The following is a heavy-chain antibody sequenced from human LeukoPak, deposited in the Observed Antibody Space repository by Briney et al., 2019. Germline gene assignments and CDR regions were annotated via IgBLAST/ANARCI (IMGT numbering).Heavy chain of an antibody. CDR3: AKGGSYSGFDY. J-gene: IGHJ4*02. CDR2: ISGSGGST. Sequence: ETLSLTCTVSGGSISSSSYYWGWVRQAPGKGLEWVSGISGSGGSTYYADSVKGRFIISRDNSKNTLYLQMNSLRAEDTAVYYCAKGGSYSGFDYWGQGTLVTVSS. V-gene: IGHV3-23*01. CDR1: GGSISSSSYY. D-gene: IGHD1-26*01.